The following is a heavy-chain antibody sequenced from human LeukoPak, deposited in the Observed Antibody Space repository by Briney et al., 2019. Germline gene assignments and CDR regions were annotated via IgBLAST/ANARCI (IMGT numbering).Heavy chain of an antibody. V-gene: IGHV3-30*18. CDR1: GFTFSSYG. CDR2: ISHDGSDS. Sequence: PGRSLRLSCAASGFTFSSYGMHWVRQAPGKGLEWVAVISHDGSDSRYADSVKGRFTISRDNSKNTVYLQMSSLRPEDTAVYFCAKELYFGSGSYPDYWGQGTLVRVSS. D-gene: IGHD3-10*01. J-gene: IGHJ4*02. CDR3: AKELYFGSGSYPDY.